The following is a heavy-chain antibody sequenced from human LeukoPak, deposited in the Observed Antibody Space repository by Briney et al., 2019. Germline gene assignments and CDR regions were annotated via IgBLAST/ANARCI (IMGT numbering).Heavy chain of an antibody. Sequence: ASVKVSCKASGYTFTGYYMHWVRQAPGQGPEWMGWINPNSGGTNYAQKFQGRVTMTRDTSISTAYMELSRLRSDDTAVYYCARGPSTVTTPLDAFDIWGQGTMVTVSS. J-gene: IGHJ3*02. CDR1: GYTFTGYY. CDR3: ARGPSTVTTPLDAFDI. V-gene: IGHV1-2*02. CDR2: INPNSGGT. D-gene: IGHD4-17*01.